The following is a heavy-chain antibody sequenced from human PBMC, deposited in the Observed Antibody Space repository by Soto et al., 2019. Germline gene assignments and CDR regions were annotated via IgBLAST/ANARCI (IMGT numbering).Heavy chain of an antibody. V-gene: IGHV1-46*01. J-gene: IGHJ1*01. Sequence: QVQLVQSGAEVKEPGASVKISCKASGYTFTTYHIHWVRQAPGQGLDWMGMIDPIGGNTGYARKFLDRVAMTRATSTVTAYIDVNSLRFDDTAMYFCGRGYCIRSDSCEGDFQQWGQGTLVTVSS. CDR2: IDPIGGNT. D-gene: IGHD2-15*01. CDR1: GYTFTTYH. CDR3: GRGYCIRSDSCEGDFQQ.